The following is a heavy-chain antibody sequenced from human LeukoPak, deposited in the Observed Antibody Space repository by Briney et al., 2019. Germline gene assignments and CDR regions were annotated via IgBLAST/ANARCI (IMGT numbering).Heavy chain of an antibody. CDR3: ARRRDGDY. CDR1: GYSFTSYL. CDR2: IDPGDSDT. V-gene: IGHV5-51*01. J-gene: IGHJ4*02. D-gene: IGHD5-24*01. Sequence: GESLKISCKGSGYSFTSYLIGWVRQMPGKGLEWMGIIDPGDSDTTYSPSFQGQVTISADKSIGTAYLQWNSLRASDTAMYYCARRRDGDYWGQGTLVTVSS.